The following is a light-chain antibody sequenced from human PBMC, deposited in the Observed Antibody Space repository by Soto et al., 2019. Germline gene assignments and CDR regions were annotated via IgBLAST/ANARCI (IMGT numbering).Light chain of an antibody. CDR1: SSNIGSNP. Sequence: QSVLTQPPSASGTPGQRVTISCSGSSSNIGSNPVHWYQQVPGTAPKLLIHNNNQRPSGVPARFSGSKSGTSASLAISGLQSEDEADYYRAAWDDSLNGVLFGGGTKVTVL. J-gene: IGLJ2*01. CDR2: NNN. CDR3: AAWDDSLNGVL. V-gene: IGLV1-44*01.